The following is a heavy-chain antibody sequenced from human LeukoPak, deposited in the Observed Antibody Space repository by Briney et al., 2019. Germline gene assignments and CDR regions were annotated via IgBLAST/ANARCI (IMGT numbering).Heavy chain of an antibody. CDR1: GYSFTSYW. V-gene: IGHV5-51*01. D-gene: IGHD6-19*01. CDR2: IYPGDSDT. Sequence: GESLKISCKGSGYSFTSYWIGWVRQMPGKGLEWMGIIYPGDSDTRYSPSFQGQVTISADKSISTAYLQWSSLKASDTAMYYCARLRSGQWLVHTQYYFDYWGQGTLVTVSS. J-gene: IGHJ4*02. CDR3: ARLRSGQWLVHTQYYFDY.